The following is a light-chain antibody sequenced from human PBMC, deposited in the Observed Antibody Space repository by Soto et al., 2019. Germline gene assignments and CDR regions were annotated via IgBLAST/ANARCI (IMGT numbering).Light chain of an antibody. CDR3: QQYNSQRT. CDR2: KAS. CDR1: QYISSW. Sequence: DIQMTQSPSTLSASVGDRVTITCRASQYISSWLAWYQQKPGKAPKLLIYKASSLESGVPSRFSGSGSGTEFTLNISSLQPDDFATYYCQQYNSQRTFGQGTKVAIK. V-gene: IGKV1-5*03. J-gene: IGKJ1*01.